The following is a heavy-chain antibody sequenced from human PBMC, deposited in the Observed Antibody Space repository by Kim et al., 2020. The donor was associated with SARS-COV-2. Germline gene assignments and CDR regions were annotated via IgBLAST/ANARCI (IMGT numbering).Heavy chain of an antibody. CDR1: GGSISSSSYY. CDR2: IYYSGST. D-gene: IGHD3-9*01. Sequence: SETLSLTCTVSGGSISSSSYYWGWIRQPPGKGLEWIGCIYYSGSTYYNPSLKSRVTISVDTSQNQFSLKLSTVTAADTAAYYCANDYDSLTGPGYWGQGTLVAVTS. J-gene: IGHJ4*02. V-gene: IGHV4-39*01. CDR3: ANDYDSLTGPGY.